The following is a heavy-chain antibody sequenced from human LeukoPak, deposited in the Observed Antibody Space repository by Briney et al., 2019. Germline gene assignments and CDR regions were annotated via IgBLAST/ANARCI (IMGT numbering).Heavy chain of an antibody. D-gene: IGHD3-9*01. V-gene: IGHV3-23*01. J-gene: IGHJ4*02. CDR3: AKWGDYDVLTGYYVSDF. CDR2: ISGSGGST. CDR1: GFTFSSYA. Sequence: GGSLRLSCAASGFTFSSYAMSWVRQAPGKGPEWVSAISGSGGSTYYADSVKGRFTISRDNSKNTLYLQMNSLRADDTAVYYCAKWGDYDVLTGYYVSDFWGQGTLVTVSS.